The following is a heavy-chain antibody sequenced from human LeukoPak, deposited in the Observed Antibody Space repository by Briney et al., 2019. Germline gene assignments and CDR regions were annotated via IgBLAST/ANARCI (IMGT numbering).Heavy chain of an antibody. J-gene: IGHJ6*03. V-gene: IGHV4-38-2*02. CDR2: IYHSGST. CDR1: GYSISSGYY. Sequence: SETLSLTCTVSGYSISSGYYWGWIRQPPGKGLEWIGSIYHSGSTYYNPSLKSRVTISVDTSKNQFSLKLSSVTAADTAVYYCARQGAWNDILTGYYPTYYYYMDVWGKGTTVTISS. D-gene: IGHD3-9*01. CDR3: ARQGAWNDILTGYYPTYYYYMDV.